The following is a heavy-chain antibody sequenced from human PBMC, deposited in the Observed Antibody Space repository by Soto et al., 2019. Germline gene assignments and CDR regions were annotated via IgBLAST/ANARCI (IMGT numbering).Heavy chain of an antibody. CDR3: ARDRGRLFDI. D-gene: IGHD6-25*01. CDR1: GFTFSTYW. Sequence: HGGSLRLSCAASGFTFSTYWMEWVRQAPGEGLVWVSQISNDGTTTVYADSVKGRFTVSRDNAKNTVYLQMNSLRVEDTAVYYCARDRGRLFDIWGQGTMVTVSS. CDR2: ISNDGTTT. V-gene: IGHV3-74*01. J-gene: IGHJ3*02.